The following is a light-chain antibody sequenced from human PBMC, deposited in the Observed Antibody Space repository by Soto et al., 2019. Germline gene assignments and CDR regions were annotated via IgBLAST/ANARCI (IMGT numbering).Light chain of an antibody. CDR1: SSDVGGFNY. Sequence: QSALTQPASVSGSPGQSITISCTGTSSDVGGFNYVSWYQQHPGKAPKLMIYEVSYRPSGISNRFSASKSGNTASLTISGLQAEDEAEYYCSSYTNSSSDVIFGGGTQVTVL. J-gene: IGLJ2*01. CDR2: EVS. CDR3: SSYTNSSSDVI. V-gene: IGLV2-14*01.